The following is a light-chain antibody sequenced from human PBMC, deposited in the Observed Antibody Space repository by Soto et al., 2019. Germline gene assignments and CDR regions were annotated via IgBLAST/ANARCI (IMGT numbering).Light chain of an antibody. CDR3: QQTYSTPPT. V-gene: IGKV1-39*01. J-gene: IGKJ4*01. CDR1: QNIDRY. CDR2: GAS. Sequence: DIHMTQSPSSLSASVGDSVTITCRPSQNIDRYLHWYQHIPGKAPKLLIYGASNLQSGVPSRFTGSGSRTHFTLTISSPQPEDSATYYCQQTYSTPPTFGGGTKVE.